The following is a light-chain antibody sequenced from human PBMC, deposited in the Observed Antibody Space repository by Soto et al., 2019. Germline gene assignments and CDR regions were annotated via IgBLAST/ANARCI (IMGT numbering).Light chain of an antibody. CDR3: QQYNNWPFS. CDR1: QGVTTN. V-gene: IGKV3-15*01. Sequence: VMTQSPATLFLSPGDSAILSCRAGQGVTTNFAWYQQKSGQSPRILIYDVSHRATGVPDRFSGTGSETDLNLTISGLQSEDSAVYFCQQYNNWPFSCGQGTRLEIK. J-gene: IGKJ5*01. CDR2: DVS.